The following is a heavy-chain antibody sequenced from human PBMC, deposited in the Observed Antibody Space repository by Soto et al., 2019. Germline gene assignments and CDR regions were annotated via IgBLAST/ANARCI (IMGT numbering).Heavy chain of an antibody. CDR3: ARDSKERTRKYSYGLPAPRRAVYGMDV. V-gene: IGHV4-61*01. CDR2: IYYSGST. Sequence: PSETLSLTCTVSGGSVSRGSYYWSWIRQPPGKGLEWIGYIYYSGSTNYNPSLKSRVTISVDTSKNQFSLKLSSVTAADTAVYYCARDSKERTRKYSYGLPAPRRAVYGMDVWGQGTTVTVSS. D-gene: IGHD5-18*01. J-gene: IGHJ6*02. CDR1: GGSVSRGSYY.